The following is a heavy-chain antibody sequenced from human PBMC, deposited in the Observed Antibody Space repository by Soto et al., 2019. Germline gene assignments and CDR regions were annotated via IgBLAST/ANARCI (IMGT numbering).Heavy chain of an antibody. V-gene: IGHV3-7*01. CDR2: IKQDGSEK. D-gene: IGHD3-10*01. Sequence: EVQLVESGGGLVQPGGSLRLSCAASGFTFSSYWMSWVRQAPGKGLEWVANIKQDGSEKYYVDSVKGRFTISRDNAKNALYLQMNSLRAEDTAVYYCARDGAYYYGSGSSLAYWGQGTLVTVSS. CDR3: ARDGAYYYGSGSSLAY. J-gene: IGHJ4*02. CDR1: GFTFSSYW.